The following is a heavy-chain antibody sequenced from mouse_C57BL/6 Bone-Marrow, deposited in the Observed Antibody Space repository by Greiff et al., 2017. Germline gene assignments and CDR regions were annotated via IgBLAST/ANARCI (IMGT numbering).Heavy chain of an antibody. CDR3: ACIYDGYGFAY. CDR1: GFSLTSYG. CDR2: IWRGGST. Sequence: VKLLESGPGLVQPSQSLSITCTASGFSLTSYGVHWVRQSPGKGLAWLGVIWRGGSTDYNAAFISRLSISKVNPKSQVFFKMNSLQADDTAVYYGACIYDGYGFAYWGQGTLVTVSA. V-gene: IGHV2-2*01. J-gene: IGHJ3*01. D-gene: IGHD2-3*01.